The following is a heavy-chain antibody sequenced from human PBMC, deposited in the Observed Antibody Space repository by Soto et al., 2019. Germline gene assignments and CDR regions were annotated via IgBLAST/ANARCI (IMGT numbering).Heavy chain of an antibody. CDR2: IRGSAATP. Sequence: EVQLLDSGGGLVQPGGSLRLSCAASGFAFSDYAMNWVRQAPGKGLEWVSSIRGSAATPYYADAVKGRFTISRDNSRNMRFLQMNSLRAVDTAVYYCANDRDYFDYWGPGNLVTVSS. CDR1: GFAFSDYA. J-gene: IGHJ4*02. V-gene: IGHV3-23*01. CDR3: ANDRDYFDY.